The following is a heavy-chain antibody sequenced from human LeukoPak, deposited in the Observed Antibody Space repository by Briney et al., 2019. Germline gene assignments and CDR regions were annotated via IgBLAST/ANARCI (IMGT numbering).Heavy chain of an antibody. CDR3: ARRVIVVGLDY. CDR1: GFTFSSFA. V-gene: IGHV3-23*01. Sequence: GGSLRLSCAASGFTFSSFAMNWVRQAPGKGLEWVSIISGSGDTTHYTDSVKGRFTISRDNAKNSLYLQMNSLRAEDTAVYYCARRVIVVGLDYWGQGTLVTVSS. CDR2: ISGSGDTT. D-gene: IGHD3-22*01. J-gene: IGHJ4*02.